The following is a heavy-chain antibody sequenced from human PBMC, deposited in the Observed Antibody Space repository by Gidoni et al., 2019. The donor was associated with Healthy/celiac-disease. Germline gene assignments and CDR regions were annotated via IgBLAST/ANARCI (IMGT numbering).Heavy chain of an antibody. CDR2: ISSSSSYI. CDR3: ARGPRCTGGVCYLDHGFDY. Sequence: EVQLVESGGGLVKPGGSLRLSCAASGFTFSSYSMNWVRQAPGKGLEWVSSISSSSSYIYYADSVKGRFTISRDNAKNSLYLQMNSLRAEDTAVYYCARGPRCTGGVCYLDHGFDYWGQGTLVTVSS. V-gene: IGHV3-21*01. CDR1: GFTFSSYS. D-gene: IGHD2-8*02. J-gene: IGHJ4*02.